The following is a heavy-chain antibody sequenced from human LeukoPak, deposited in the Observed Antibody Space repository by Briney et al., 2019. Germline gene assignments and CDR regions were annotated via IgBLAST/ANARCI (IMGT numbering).Heavy chain of an antibody. J-gene: IGHJ5*02. Sequence: AGGSLRLSCAASGFTFSSYAMHWVRQAPGKGLEWVANIKEDGSEKCYVEPVKGRFSISRDNAKNSLYLQMNSLRVEDTAVYYCTRGRLTMTWGQGTLVTVSS. V-gene: IGHV3-7*01. CDR3: TRGRLTMT. CDR2: IKEDGSEK. D-gene: IGHD3-22*01. CDR1: GFTFSSYA.